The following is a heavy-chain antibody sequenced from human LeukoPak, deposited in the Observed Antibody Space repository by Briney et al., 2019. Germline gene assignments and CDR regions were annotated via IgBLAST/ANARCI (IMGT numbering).Heavy chain of an antibody. V-gene: IGHV1-18*01. CDR3: ARVEGRDYYYYYGMDV. J-gene: IGHJ6*02. CDR1: GYTFTSYG. CDR2: ISAYNGNT. Sequence: ASVTVSCKASGYTFTSYGISWVRQAPGQGLEWMGWISAYNGNTNYAQKLQGRVTMTTDTSTSTAYMELRSLRSDDTAVYYCARVEGRDYYYYYGMDVWGQGTTVTVSS. D-gene: IGHD5-24*01.